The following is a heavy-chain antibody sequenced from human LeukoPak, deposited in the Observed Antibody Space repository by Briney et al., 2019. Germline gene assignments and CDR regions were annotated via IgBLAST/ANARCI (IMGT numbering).Heavy chain of an antibody. J-gene: IGHJ4*02. CDR2: IYYSEST. D-gene: IGHD4-17*01. Sequence: SETLSLTCTVSGGSISNYYWGWIRQPPGKGLEWIGSIYYSESTYQNPSLKSRVTISVDTSKNQFSLKLSSVTAADTAVYYCARIPTVTFFDYWGQGTLVTVSS. CDR3: ARIPTVTFFDY. V-gene: IGHV4-39*07. CDR1: GGSISNYY.